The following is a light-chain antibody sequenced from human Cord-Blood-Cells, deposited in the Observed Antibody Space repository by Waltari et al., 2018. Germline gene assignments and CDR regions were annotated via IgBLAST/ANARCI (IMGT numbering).Light chain of an antibody. CDR1: QDISNY. CDR2: DAS. J-gene: IGKJ2*03. V-gene: IGKV1-33*01. CDR3: QQYDNLPYS. Sequence: DIQMTQSPSSLSASVGASVTITCQASQDISNYLNWYQQKPGKAPKLLIYDASNLETVVPSRFSGSGSGTDFTFTISSLQPEDIATYYCQQYDNLPYSFGQGTKLEIK.